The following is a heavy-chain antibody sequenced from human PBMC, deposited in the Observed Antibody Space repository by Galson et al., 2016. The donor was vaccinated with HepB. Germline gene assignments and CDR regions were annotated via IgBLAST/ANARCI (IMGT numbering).Heavy chain of an antibody. D-gene: IGHD3-10*01. CDR1: SESFSGDY. J-gene: IGHJ6*02. CDR3: ARSGLTTPLSRFRDYFGLDV. CDR2: IYHHGSA. V-gene: IGHV4-34*01. Sequence: SETLSLTCAVYSESFSGDYWSWLRQPPGKGLEWIGEIYHHGSATYNPSLKSRVTLSVDTSKNEFSLKLNSVTAADTGVYYCARSGLTTPLSRFRDYFGLDVCGQGPTVTVSS.